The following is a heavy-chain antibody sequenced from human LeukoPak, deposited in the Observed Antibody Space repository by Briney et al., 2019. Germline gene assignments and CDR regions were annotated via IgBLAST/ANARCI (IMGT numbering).Heavy chain of an antibody. Sequence: ASVKVSCKASGYTFTGYYMHWVRQAPGQGLEWMGWMNPNSGNTGYAQKFQGRVTMTRNTSISTAYMELSSLRSEDTAVYYCARSYGSGSYYTVFPVYYFDYWGQGTLVTVSS. CDR2: MNPNSGNT. V-gene: IGHV1-8*02. CDR3: ARSYGSGSYYTVFPVYYFDY. J-gene: IGHJ4*02. CDR1: GYTFTGYY. D-gene: IGHD3-10*01.